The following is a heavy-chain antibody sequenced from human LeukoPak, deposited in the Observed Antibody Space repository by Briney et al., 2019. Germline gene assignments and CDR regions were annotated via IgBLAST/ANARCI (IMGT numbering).Heavy chain of an antibody. D-gene: IGHD1-26*01. CDR1: GFTFSSYA. J-gene: IGHJ6*02. CDR3: AKWSGSEVYYYGMDV. Sequence: PGGSLRLSCAASGFTFSSYAMSWVRQAPGKGLEWVSAICGSGGSTYYADSVKGRFTISRDNSKNSLYLQMNSLRAEDTAVYYCAKWSGSEVYYYGMDVWGQGTTVTVSS. V-gene: IGHV3-23*01. CDR2: ICGSGGST.